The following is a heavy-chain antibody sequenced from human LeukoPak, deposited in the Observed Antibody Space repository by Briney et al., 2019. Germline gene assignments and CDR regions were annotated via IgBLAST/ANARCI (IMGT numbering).Heavy chain of an antibody. J-gene: IGHJ4*02. CDR3: ARAGEYSRGWYFDY. V-gene: IGHV3-30*03. CDR2: ISYDGSNK. D-gene: IGHD6-19*01. CDR1: GFTFSSYS. Sequence: GGSLRLSCAASGFTFSSYSMNWVRQAPGKGLEWVAVISYDGSNKYYADSVKGRFTISRDNSKNTLYLQMNSLRAEDTAVYYCARAGEYSRGWYFDYWGQGTLVTVSS.